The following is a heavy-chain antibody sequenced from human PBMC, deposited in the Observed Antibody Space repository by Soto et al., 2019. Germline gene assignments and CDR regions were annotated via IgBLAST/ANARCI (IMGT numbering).Heavy chain of an antibody. CDR3: TLSAPVGTSFDS. CDR2: IKSKTDGGTT. CDR1: GFTFSNAW. V-gene: IGHV3-15*07. J-gene: IGHJ4*02. Sequence: EVQLVESGGGLVKPGGSLRLSCAASGFTFSNAWMNWVRQAPGKGLEWVGRIKSKTDGGTTDYAAPVKGRFTISRDDSKNTLYLQMNSLKTEDTAVYYCTLSAPVGTSFDSWGQGTLVTVSS. D-gene: IGHD1-26*01.